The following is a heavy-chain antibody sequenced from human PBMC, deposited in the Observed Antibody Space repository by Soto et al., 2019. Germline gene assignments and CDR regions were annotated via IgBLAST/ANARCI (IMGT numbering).Heavy chain of an antibody. J-gene: IGHJ6*02. D-gene: IGHD3-10*01. CDR3: ARHGLGSGSPGYYAMDV. Sequence: SRKGSCCRFTMYWICGVRLIPGKGPVWMGMFVAVVSQSEYSPSLQGHVTMSVDKSISTAYLQWSSLKASDTAMYYCARHGLGSGSPGYYAMDVWGQGTTVTVSS. V-gene: IGHV5-10-1*01. CDR2: FVAVVSQS. CDR1: CCRFTMYW.